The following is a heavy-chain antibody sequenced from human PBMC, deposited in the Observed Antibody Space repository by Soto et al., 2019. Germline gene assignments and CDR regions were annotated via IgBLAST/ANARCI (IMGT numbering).Heavy chain of an antibody. J-gene: IGHJ4*02. CDR1: GYTLTELS. CDR2: FDPEDGET. V-gene: IGHV1-24*01. Sequence: ASVKVSCKVSGYTLTELSMHWVRQAPGKGLEWMGGFDPEDGETIYAQKFQGRVTMTEDTSTDTAYMELSSLRSDDTAVYYCAACIHFETIEGRQNFVYWGQGTLVTVSS. D-gene: IGHD3-9*01. CDR3: AACIHFETIEGRQNFVY.